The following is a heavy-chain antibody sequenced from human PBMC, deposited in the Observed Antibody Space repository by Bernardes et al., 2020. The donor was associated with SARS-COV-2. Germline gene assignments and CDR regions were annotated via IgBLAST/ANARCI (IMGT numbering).Heavy chain of an antibody. CDR1: GFNFRRYG. CDR3: VRDGSLGEYRTPGTTFYYYGMDV. V-gene: IGHV3-33*01. CDR2: IWSDGSNK. D-gene: IGHD1-1*01. J-gene: IGHJ6*02. Sequence: GGSLRLSCVVSGFNFRRYGMHWVRQAPGKGLEWVAIIWSDGSNKDYADSVKGRFTISRDNSKNTLFLQMNSLRAEDTALYYCVRDGSLGEYRTPGTTFYYYGMDVWGRGTTVTVSS.